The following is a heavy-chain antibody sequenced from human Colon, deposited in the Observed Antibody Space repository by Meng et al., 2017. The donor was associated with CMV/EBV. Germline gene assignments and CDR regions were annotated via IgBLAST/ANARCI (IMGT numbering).Heavy chain of an antibody. Sequence: VALVESGGGVVQPGRSLSPPCAASGFTFNSYSITWVRQAPGKGLEWVAVISSDGSIKYYTDSVKGRFTISRDNSKNTLYLQMNSLRTEDTSVYYCAKERQGSRQTFDYWGQGTLVTVSS. CDR3: AKERQGSRQTFDY. CDR2: ISSDGSIK. V-gene: IGHV3-30-3*01. J-gene: IGHJ4*02. CDR1: GFTFNSYS.